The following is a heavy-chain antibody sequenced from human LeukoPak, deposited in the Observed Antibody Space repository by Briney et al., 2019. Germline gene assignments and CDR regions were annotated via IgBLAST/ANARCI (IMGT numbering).Heavy chain of an antibody. CDR2: IYYSGST. Sequence: SETLSLTCTVSGGSISSYYWSWIRQPPGKGLEWIGYIYYSGSTNYNPSLKGRVTISVDTSKNQFSLKLSSVTAADTAVYYCARRHLRYGDLNWFDPWGQGTLVTVSS. CDR1: GGSISSYY. CDR3: ARRHLRYGDLNWFDP. J-gene: IGHJ5*02. V-gene: IGHV4-59*01. D-gene: IGHD4-17*01.